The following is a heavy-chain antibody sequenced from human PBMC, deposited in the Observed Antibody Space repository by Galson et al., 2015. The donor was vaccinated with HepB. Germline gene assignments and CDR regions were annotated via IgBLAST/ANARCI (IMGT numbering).Heavy chain of an antibody. V-gene: IGHV3-15*01. CDR2: IKTNTDGGTR. CDR1: GFTFSTYA. J-gene: IGHJ6*02. D-gene: IGHD3-10*01. CDR3: YRSGSYWGYYYGMDV. Sequence: SLRLSCAASGFTFSTYAMHWVRQAPGKGLEWVGRIKTNTDGGTRDYAAPVKGRFTISRDDSKSTLNLQMNSLKIEDTGVYYCYRSGSYWGYYYGMDVWGQGTTVTVSS.